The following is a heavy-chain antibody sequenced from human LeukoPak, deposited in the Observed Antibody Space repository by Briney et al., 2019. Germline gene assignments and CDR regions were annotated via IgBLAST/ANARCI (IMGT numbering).Heavy chain of an antibody. D-gene: IGHD2-2*01. CDR3: ARHPKGTYCSSTSCHHDAFDI. CDR2: IYHSGST. CDR1: GYSISSGYY. Sequence: SETLSLTCAVSGYSISSGYYWGWIRQPPGKGLEWIGSIYHSGSTYYNPSLKSRVTISVDTSKNQFSLKLSSVTAEDTAVYYCARHPKGTYCSSTSCHHDAFDIWGQGTMVTVSS. V-gene: IGHV4-38-2*01. J-gene: IGHJ3*02.